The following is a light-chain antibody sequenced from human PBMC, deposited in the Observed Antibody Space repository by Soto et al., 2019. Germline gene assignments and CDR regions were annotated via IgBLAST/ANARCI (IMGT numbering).Light chain of an antibody. CDR2: EGS. V-gene: IGLV2-23*03. J-gene: IGLJ2*01. Sequence: QPVLTQPASVSGSPGQSITISCTGTSSDVGSYNLVSWYQQHPGKAPKLMIYEGSKRPSGVSNRFSGSKSGNTASLTISGLQAEDEADYYCCSYAGSSTFAVFGGGTKLTVL. CDR1: SSDVGSYNL. CDR3: CSYAGSSTFAV.